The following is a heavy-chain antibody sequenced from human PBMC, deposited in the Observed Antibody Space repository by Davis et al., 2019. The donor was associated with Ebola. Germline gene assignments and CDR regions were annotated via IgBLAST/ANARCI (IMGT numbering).Heavy chain of an antibody. J-gene: IGHJ2*01. CDR3: ARPIEKKCSPGCFDL. CDR2: INAGNGDT. V-gene: IGHV1-3*01. D-gene: IGHD2-8*01. Sequence: AASVKVSCKASGYIFTSYAMHWVRQAPGQRLEWVGWINAGNGDTKYSQKFQGRVTITRDTSASTAYMELSSLRSEDTAVYYCARPIEKKCSPGCFDLWGRGTLVTVSS. CDR1: GYIFTSYA.